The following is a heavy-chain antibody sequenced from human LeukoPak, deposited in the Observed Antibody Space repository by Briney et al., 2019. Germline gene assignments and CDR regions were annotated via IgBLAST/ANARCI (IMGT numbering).Heavy chain of an antibody. D-gene: IGHD6-13*01. CDR2: IYYSGNT. J-gene: IGHJ4*02. CDR3: ARHSSSSWSYFDH. Sequence: SETLSLTCTVSGGSISSYYWSWIRQPPGKGLEWIGYIYYSGNTKYNPSLKSRVTTSEDTSKNQFSLTLSSVTAADTAMYYCARHSSSSWSYFDHWGQGILVTVSS. V-gene: IGHV4-59*08. CDR1: GGSISSYY.